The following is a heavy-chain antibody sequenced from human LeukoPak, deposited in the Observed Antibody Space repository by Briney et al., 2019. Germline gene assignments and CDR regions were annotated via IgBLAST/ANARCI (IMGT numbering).Heavy chain of an antibody. CDR3: ARDYCSSTSCYGMDV. Sequence: PGGSLRLSCKASGFTFSSYAMHWVRQAPGKGLEWVAVISYDGSNKYYADSVKGRFTISRDNSKNTLYLQMNSLRAEDTAVYYCARDYCSSTSCYGMDVWGQGTTVTVSS. CDR2: ISYDGSNK. D-gene: IGHD2-2*01. J-gene: IGHJ6*02. V-gene: IGHV3-30-3*01. CDR1: GFTFSSYA.